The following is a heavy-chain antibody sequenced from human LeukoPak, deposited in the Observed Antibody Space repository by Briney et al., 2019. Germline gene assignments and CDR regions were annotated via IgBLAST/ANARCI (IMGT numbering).Heavy chain of an antibody. V-gene: IGHV1-69*05. CDR2: IIPIFGTA. CDR3: ASQSISSSFPPRAGWFDP. J-gene: IGHJ5*02. D-gene: IGHD6-6*01. CDR1: GGTISSYA. Sequence: SVKVSCKASGGTISSYAISWVRQAPGQGLEWMGGIIPIFGTANYAQKFQGRVTITTDESTSTAYMELSSLRSEDTAVYYCASQSISSSFPPRAGWFDPWGQGTLVTVSS.